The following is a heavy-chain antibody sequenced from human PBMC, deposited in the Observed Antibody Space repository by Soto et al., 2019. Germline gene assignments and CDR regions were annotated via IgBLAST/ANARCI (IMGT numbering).Heavy chain of an antibody. J-gene: IGHJ4*02. CDR2: IYYSGST. V-gene: IGHV4-59*01. CDR3: ARGYYYDSSGYDD. D-gene: IGHD3-22*01. Sequence: PSETLSLTCTVSGGCISSYYWRWIRQPPGKGLELIGYIYYSGSTTYNPSLKSRVTISVDTSKNQFSLKLSSVTAADTAVYYCARGYYYDSSGYDDWGQGTLVTVSS. CDR1: GGCISSYY.